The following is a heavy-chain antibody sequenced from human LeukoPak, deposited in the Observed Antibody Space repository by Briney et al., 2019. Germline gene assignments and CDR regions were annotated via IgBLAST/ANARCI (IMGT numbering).Heavy chain of an antibody. V-gene: IGHV4-4*07. J-gene: IGHJ3*02. D-gene: IGHD3-10*01. CDR1: GGSISKYY. CDR2: IYISGST. Sequence: PSETLSLTCTASGGSISKYYWNWIRQPAGKGLEWIGRIYISGSTNHNPSLKSRVTMSVDTSKNQFSLKLSSVTAADTAVYYCARDKSRTYGSADAFDIWGQGTMVTVSS. CDR3: ARDKSRTYGSADAFDI.